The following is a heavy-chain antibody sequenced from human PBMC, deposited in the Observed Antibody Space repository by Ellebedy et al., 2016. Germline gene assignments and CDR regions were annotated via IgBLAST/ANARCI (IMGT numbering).Heavy chain of an antibody. V-gene: IGHV4-34*01. Sequence: SETLSLXXAVFGGSLSGYYWTWIRQPPGKGLEWIGEITHSGDTSYNPSLKSRVTISIDTSESQFSLRLSSVTAADTATYYCARRGTSVTTFFNYWGQGTRVTVYS. CDR3: ARRGTSVTTFFNY. J-gene: IGHJ4*02. CDR1: GGSLSGYY. CDR2: ITHSGDT. D-gene: IGHD4-11*01.